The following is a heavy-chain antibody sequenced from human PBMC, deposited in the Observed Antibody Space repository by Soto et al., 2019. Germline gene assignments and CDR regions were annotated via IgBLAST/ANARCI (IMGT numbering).Heavy chain of an antibody. CDR3: VKDYGDYAVNICDH. D-gene: IGHD4-17*01. CDR1: GFTFTTYA. CDR2: ISGSGGNT. Sequence: EVQLLESGGGLVQPGGSLRLSCAASGFTFTTYAMSWVRQDPGKGLAWVSAISGSGGNTYYADSVKGRFTISRDNSNHTLYLQMNSLRAEDTAVYYCVKDYGDYAVNICDHWGQGTLVTVSS. J-gene: IGHJ4*02. V-gene: IGHV3-23*01.